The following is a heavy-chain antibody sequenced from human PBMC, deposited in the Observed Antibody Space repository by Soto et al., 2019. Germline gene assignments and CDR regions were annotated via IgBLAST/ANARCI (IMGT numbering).Heavy chain of an antibody. CDR2: ISYDGRNK. CDR1: GFIFSAYD. J-gene: IGHJ4*02. Sequence: QVQLVESGGGVVQPGRSLRLSCVASGFIFSAYDMHWVRQAPGKRLEWATLISYDGRNKYYADSVKGRFTISRDNSKNTLYLQMNSLRVEDTAIYYCARDSSSSSCLDYWGQGTLVTVSS. V-gene: IGHV3-30*04. D-gene: IGHD6-19*01. CDR3: ARDSSSSSCLDY.